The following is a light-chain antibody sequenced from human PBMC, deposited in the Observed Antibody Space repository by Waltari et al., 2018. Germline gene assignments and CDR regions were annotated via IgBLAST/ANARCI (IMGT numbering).Light chain of an antibody. V-gene: IGKV1-33*01. Sequence: DIQMTQSPASLSASVGDRVTITCQASQDTKIFLNWYQQKSGKAPKLLIYDASNLQPGVPSSFMGSGSGTDFAFTISSLQPEDVATYYCQQYDDLPLPFGGGTKVAIQ. CDR3: QQYDDLPLP. J-gene: IGKJ4*01. CDR2: DAS. CDR1: QDTKIF.